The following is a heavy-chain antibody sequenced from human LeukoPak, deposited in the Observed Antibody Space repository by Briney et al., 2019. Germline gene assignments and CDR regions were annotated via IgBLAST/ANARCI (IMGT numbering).Heavy chain of an antibody. Sequence: PSETLSLTCTVSGGSISSYYWSWIRQPPGKGLEWIGYTYYSGSTSYNPSLKSRVTISLDTSEKQFSLLLRSVTEADTAIYYCARSGVIVIPTFDYWGQGSLVTVSS. J-gene: IGHJ4*02. V-gene: IGHV4-59*01. D-gene: IGHD3-16*02. CDR2: TYYSGST. CDR1: GGSISSYY. CDR3: ARSGVIVIPTFDY.